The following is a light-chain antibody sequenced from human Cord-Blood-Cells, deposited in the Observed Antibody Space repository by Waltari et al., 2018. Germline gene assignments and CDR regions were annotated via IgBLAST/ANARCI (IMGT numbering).Light chain of an antibody. J-gene: IGKJ5*01. CDR2: LGS. Sequence: DIVMTQSPLALPVTPGEPASISCRSSQSRLHSNGYNYLDWYLQKPGQSPQPLIYLGSNRASGVPDRFSGSGSGTDFTLKISRVEAEDVGVYYCMQALQTRITFGQGTRLEIK. CDR1: QSRLHSNGYNY. CDR3: MQALQTRIT. V-gene: IGKV2-28*01.